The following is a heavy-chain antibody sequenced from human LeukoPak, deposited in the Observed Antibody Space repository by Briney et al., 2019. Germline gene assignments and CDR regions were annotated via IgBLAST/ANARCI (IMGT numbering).Heavy chain of an antibody. J-gene: IGHJ5*02. Sequence: SETLSLTCTVSGYSISSGYYWGWIRQPPGKGLEWIGSIYHSGSTYYNPSLKSRVTISVDTSKSQFSLKLSSVTAADTAVYYCARGIVVVPAAIPESPNWFDPWGQGTLVTVSS. V-gene: IGHV4-38-2*02. CDR2: IYHSGST. CDR1: GYSISSGYY. CDR3: ARGIVVVPAAIPESPNWFDP. D-gene: IGHD2-2*02.